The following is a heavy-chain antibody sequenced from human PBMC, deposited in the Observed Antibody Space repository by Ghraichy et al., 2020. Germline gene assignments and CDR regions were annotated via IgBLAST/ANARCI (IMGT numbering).Heavy chain of an antibody. CDR1: GFTFAGYA. Sequence: GGSLRLSCAASGFTFAGYAMSWVRQAPGKGPEWVSVLSGGGDTTFYADSVKGRFTISRDNSRNIVYLEMNSLRAEDTAIYYCTKTSGDSSYSGTQYWGQGTLVTVSS. CDR3: TKTSGDSSYSGTQY. CDR2: LSGGGDTT. D-gene: IGHD2-15*01. J-gene: IGHJ4*02. V-gene: IGHV3-23*01.